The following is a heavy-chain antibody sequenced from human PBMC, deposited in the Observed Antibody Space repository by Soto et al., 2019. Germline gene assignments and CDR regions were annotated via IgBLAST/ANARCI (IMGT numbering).Heavy chain of an antibody. Sequence: GGSLRLSCAASGFTFNTYSMNWVRQAPGKGLEWISYITTDGGVKRYADSVKGRFTISRDNAKNSLYLQMNTLRDEDTAVYYCASDRSWAFDHWGQGALVTVSS. D-gene: IGHD1-26*01. CDR3: ASDRSWAFDH. J-gene: IGHJ4*02. CDR2: ITTDGGVK. V-gene: IGHV3-48*02. CDR1: GFTFNTYS.